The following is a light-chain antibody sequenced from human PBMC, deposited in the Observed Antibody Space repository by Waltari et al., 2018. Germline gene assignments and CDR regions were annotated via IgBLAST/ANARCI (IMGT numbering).Light chain of an antibody. CDR2: KVS. CDR1: QSLVSSDGNTY. V-gene: IGKV2-30*01. CDR3: MQGIHRPWT. Sequence: DVVMTQSPLSLPVTLGQPASIPCRSSQSLVSSDGNTYFNWFHQRPGQSPRRLLYKVSNRDSGVPDRCSGGGAGTDFALRISRVEAEDVGVYYCMQGIHRPWTFGQGTKVEIK. J-gene: IGKJ1*01.